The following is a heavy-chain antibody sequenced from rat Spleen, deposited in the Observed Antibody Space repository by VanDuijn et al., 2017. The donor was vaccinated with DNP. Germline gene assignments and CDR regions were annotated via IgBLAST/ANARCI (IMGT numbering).Heavy chain of an antibody. Sequence: EVQLVESGGGVVQPGKSLKLSCAASGFSFSDSAMAWVRQSPKMGLEGVATIIYDGSHTFYRDSVQGRFIISRDNAKITLYLQMDSLRSEDTATYYCTTFEGTNAWGQGTSVTVSS. J-gene: IGHJ4*01. CDR1: GFSFSDSA. CDR2: IIYDGSHT. D-gene: IGHD1-11*01. V-gene: IGHV5S10*01. CDR3: TTFEGTNA.